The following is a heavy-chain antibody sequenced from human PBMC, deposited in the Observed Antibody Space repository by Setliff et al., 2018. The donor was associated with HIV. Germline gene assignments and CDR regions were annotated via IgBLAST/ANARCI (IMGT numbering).Heavy chain of an antibody. D-gene: IGHD3-22*01. CDR2: INPNSGGT. J-gene: IGHJ4*02. CDR1: GDAFTDYY. V-gene: IGHV1-2*02. Sequence: ASVKVSCKASGDAFTDYYIHWVRQAPGQGLEWMGWINPNSGGTKYSQRFQGRVTITIDTSASTAYMELSSLGSEDTALYYCASLFHDTSAPWLYYFDYWGQGTLVTVSS. CDR3: ASLFHDTSAPWLYYFDY.